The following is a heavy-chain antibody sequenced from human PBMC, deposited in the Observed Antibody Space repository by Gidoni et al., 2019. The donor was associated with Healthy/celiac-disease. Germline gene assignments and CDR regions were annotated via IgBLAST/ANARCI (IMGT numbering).Heavy chain of an antibody. D-gene: IGHD6-25*01. CDR2: INHSGST. Sequence: QVQLQQWGAGLLKPSETLSLTCAVYGGSFSGYYWSWIRQPPGKGLEWIGEINHSGSTNYNPSLKSRVTISVYTSKNQFSLKLISVTAADTAVYYCAREAATSRRVDVWGQGTTVTVSS. CDR1: GGSFSGYY. V-gene: IGHV4-34*01. CDR3: AREAATSRRVDV. J-gene: IGHJ6*02.